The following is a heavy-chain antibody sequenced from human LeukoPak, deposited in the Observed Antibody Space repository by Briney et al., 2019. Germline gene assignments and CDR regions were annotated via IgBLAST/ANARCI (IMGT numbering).Heavy chain of an antibody. J-gene: IGHJ5*02. CDR2: INPNSGGT. D-gene: IGHD2-2*01. Sequence: ASVKVSCKASGYTFTGYYMHWVRQAPGQGLEWMGWINPNSGGTNYAQKFQGRATMTGDTSISTAYMELSRLRSDDTAVYYCARAKYCSSTSCYWGWFDPWGQGTLVTVST. CDR1: GYTFTGYY. V-gene: IGHV1-2*02. CDR3: ARAKYCSSTSCYWGWFDP.